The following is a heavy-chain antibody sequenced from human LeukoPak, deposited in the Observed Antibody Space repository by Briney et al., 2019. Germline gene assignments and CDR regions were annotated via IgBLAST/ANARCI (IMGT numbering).Heavy chain of an antibody. D-gene: IGHD6-19*01. CDR1: GFIFSDYH. J-gene: IGHJ4*02. CDR2: ISPGGDAV. Sequence: GGSLRLSCAASGFIFSDYHRSWIRQASGKGLEWVAYISPGGDAVYFADSVRGRITISRDNAKNSLFLQMSSLTAEDTAVYYCSGGRDITVAGPGGYFDYWGQGSLVTVSS. CDR3: SGGRDITVAGPGGYFDY. V-gene: IGHV3-11*01.